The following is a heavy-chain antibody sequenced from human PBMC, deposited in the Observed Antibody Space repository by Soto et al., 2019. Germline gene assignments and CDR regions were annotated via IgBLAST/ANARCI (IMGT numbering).Heavy chain of an antibody. CDR1: GFTFSSYA. Sequence: QVQLVESGGGVVQPGRSLRLSCAASGFTFSSYAMHWVRQAPGKGLEWVAVISYDGSNKYYADSVKGRFTISRDNSKNTLYLQMNSLRAEDTAVYYCAREMDYYGSGSYYNTYFDYWGQGTLVTVSS. J-gene: IGHJ4*02. CDR2: ISYDGSNK. CDR3: AREMDYYGSGSYYNTYFDY. V-gene: IGHV3-30-3*01. D-gene: IGHD3-10*01.